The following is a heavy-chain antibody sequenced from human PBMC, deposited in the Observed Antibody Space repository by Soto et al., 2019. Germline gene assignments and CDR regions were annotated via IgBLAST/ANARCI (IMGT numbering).Heavy chain of an antibody. D-gene: IGHD1-1*01. CDR2: MCSGSTNI. J-gene: IGHJ4*02. CDR3: ASDRNAAGFDY. Sequence: QVQLVESGGGLVKPGGSLRLSCAASGFTFSDFYMSWIRQAPGKGLEWISYMCSGSTNIFYADSMKGRFTVSRDNAKNSVYLQMDSLRAEATDVYYCASDRNAAGFDYWGQGNLVTVSS. V-gene: IGHV3-11*01. CDR1: GFTFSDFY.